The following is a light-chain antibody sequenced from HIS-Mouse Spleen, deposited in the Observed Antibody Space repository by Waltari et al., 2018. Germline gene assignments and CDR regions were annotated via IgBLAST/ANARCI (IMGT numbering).Light chain of an antibody. CDR2: EGN. J-gene: IGLJ2*01. Sequence: NFMLTQPHSVSESPGKTVTISCTGSSGSIASNYVQWYQQRPGRAPTTVIYEGNQRHSGGPCRVSGSIDSSSNSASLSISGLKTEDEADYYCQSYDSSNPVVFGGGTKLTVL. V-gene: IGLV6-57*02. CDR1: SGSIASNY. CDR3: QSYDSSNPVV.